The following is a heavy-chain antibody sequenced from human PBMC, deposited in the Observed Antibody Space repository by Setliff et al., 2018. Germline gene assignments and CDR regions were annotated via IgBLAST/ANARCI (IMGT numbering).Heavy chain of an antibody. CDR3: ARMSGFLYIDV. D-gene: IGHD3-3*01. CDR2: IYYSGNT. Sequence: SETLSLTCTVSGDSLSSGAYYWSWLRQHPGKGLEWIGYIYYSGNTYYNPSLKSRVTISVDTSKNQFSLKLSSVTAADTAVYYCARMSGFLYIDVWGKGTTVTVSS. V-gene: IGHV4-30-4*08. J-gene: IGHJ6*03. CDR1: GDSLSSGAYY.